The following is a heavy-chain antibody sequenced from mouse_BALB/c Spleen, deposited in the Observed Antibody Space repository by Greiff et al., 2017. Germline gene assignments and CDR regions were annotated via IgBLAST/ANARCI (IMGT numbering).Heavy chain of an antibody. V-gene: IGHV3-8*02. J-gene: IGHJ2*01. CDR3: ARGGNYYGSSYYFDY. Sequence: EVQRVESGPSLVQPSQTLSLTCSVTGDSITSGFWNWFRKFPGNNLEYMGYISYSGSTYYNPSLKSRISITRDTSKNQYYLQLNSVTTEDTATYYCARGGNYYGSSYYFDYWGQGTTLTVSS. CDR1: GDSITSGF. D-gene: IGHD1-1*01. CDR2: ISYSGST.